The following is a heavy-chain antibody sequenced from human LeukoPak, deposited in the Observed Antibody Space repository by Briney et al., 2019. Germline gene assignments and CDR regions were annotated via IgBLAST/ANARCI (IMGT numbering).Heavy chain of an antibody. D-gene: IGHD3-10*01. CDR1: GFTFDDYT. V-gene: IGHV3-43*01. J-gene: IGHJ6*03. CDR3: AKAYCGSGSFQNYYMDV. CDR2: ISWDCGST. Sequence: HPGGSLRLSCAASGFTFDDYTMHWVRQAPGKGLEWVSLISWDCGSTYYADSVKGRFTISRDNSKNSLYLQMNSLRTEDTALYYCAKAYCGSGSFQNYYMDVWGKGTTVTVSS.